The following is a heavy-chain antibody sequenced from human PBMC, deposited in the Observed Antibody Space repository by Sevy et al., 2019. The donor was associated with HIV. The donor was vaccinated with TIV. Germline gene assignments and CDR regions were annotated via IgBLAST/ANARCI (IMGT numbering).Heavy chain of an antibody. Sequence: ASVKVSCKASGYTFTDYFMHWVRQAPGQGLEWMGWINHNSGGTNYAQRFRGRVTMTRDTSISTAYMELSRLGSDDTAVYYCASLSGYYYDSSRYYNTDAFDIWGQGTMVTVSS. CDR1: GYTFTDYF. D-gene: IGHD3-22*01. V-gene: IGHV1-2*02. CDR2: INHNSGGT. CDR3: ASLSGYYYDSSRYYNTDAFDI. J-gene: IGHJ3*02.